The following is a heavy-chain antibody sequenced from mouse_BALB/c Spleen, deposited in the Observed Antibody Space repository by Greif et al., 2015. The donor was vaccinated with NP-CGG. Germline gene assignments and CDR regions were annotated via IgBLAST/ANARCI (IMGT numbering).Heavy chain of an antibody. V-gene: IGHV5-6*01. CDR2: ISSGGSYT. CDR1: GFTFSSYG. CDR3: ARHGPYWYFDV. J-gene: IGHJ1*01. Sequence: EVQLQQSGGDLVKPGGSLKLSCAASGFTFSSYGMSWVRQTPDKRLEWVAAISSGGSYTYYPDSVKGRFTISRDNAKNTLYLQMSSLKSEDTAMYYCARHGPYWYFDVWGAGTTVTVSS.